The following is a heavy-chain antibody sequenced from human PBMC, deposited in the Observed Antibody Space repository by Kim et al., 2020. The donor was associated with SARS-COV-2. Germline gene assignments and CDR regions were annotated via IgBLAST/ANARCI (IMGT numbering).Heavy chain of an antibody. J-gene: IGHJ5*02. CDR2: ISGSGGST. CDR3: AKGGYGSGSLNNWFDP. CDR1: GFTFSSYA. Sequence: GGSLRPSCAASGFTFSSYAMSWVRQAPGKGLEWVSAISGSGGSTYYADSVKGRFTISRDNSKNTLYLQMNSLRAEDTAVYYCAKGGYGSGSLNNWFDPWGQGTLVTVSS. V-gene: IGHV3-23*01. D-gene: IGHD3-10*01.